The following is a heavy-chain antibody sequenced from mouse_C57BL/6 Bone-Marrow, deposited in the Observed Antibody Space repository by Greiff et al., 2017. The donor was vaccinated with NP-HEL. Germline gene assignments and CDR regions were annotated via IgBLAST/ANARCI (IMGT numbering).Heavy chain of an antibody. J-gene: IGHJ3*01. D-gene: IGHD2-12*01. CDR2: IYPSDSET. V-gene: IGHV1-61*01. Sequence: QVQLQQPGAELVRPGSSVKLSCKASGYTFTSYWMEWVKQRPGQGLEWIGNIYPSDSETHYTQKFKDKATLTVDKSSSTAYMQLSSLTSEDSAVYYCARDMGCYDVWDWFACWGQGALVTVSA. CDR3: ARDMGCYDVWDWFAC. CDR1: GYTFTSYW.